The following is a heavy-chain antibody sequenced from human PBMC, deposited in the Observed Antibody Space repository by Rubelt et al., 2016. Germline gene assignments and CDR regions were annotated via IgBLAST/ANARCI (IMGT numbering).Heavy chain of an antibody. CDR1: GYSINNGYY. J-gene: IGHJ6*02. CDR2: FFHDGST. Sequence: QVQLQESGPGLVKPSETLSLTCTVSGYSINNGYYWGWIRQPPGKGLEWIASFFHDGSTKYNPSLKSRVTISKDGSKNQFSLKLGSVTAADTAVYYCARRYDSSGYYSLLYGMDVWGQGTTVTVSS. V-gene: IGHV4-38-2*02. D-gene: IGHD3-22*01. CDR3: ARRYDSSGYYSLLYGMDV.